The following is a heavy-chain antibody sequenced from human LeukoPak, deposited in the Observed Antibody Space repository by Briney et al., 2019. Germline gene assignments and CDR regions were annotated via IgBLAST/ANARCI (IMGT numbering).Heavy chain of an antibody. V-gene: IGHV3-23*01. Sequence: GGSLRLSCAASGFTFSTYAMSWVRQAPGKGLEWVSAISGRGGSTYYADFVKGRFTISRDNSKNTLYLQMNSLRAEDTAVYYCVKTLYGGGDHRRGFDYWGQGTLVTVSS. CDR3: VKTLYGGGDHRRGFDY. CDR1: GFTFSTYA. J-gene: IGHJ4*02. D-gene: IGHD2-21*02. CDR2: ISGRGGST.